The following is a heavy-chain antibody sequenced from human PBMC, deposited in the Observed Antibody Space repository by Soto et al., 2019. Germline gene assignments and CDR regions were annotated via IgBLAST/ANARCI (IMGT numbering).Heavy chain of an antibody. V-gene: IGHV4-30-4*01. CDR3: ARMAVIASLDF. J-gene: IGHJ4*02. CDR2: ISNSGTP. Sequence: QVQLQESGPGLVKPSQTLSLTCTVSGGSFSSGDYYWSLIRQPPGKGLEWIGYISNSGTPYHNPSLKSRITISLDPSKNQFSLKLSSVTAADTAVYYCARMAVIASLDFWGQGSLVTVSS. CDR1: GGSFSSGDYY. D-gene: IGHD2-21*01.